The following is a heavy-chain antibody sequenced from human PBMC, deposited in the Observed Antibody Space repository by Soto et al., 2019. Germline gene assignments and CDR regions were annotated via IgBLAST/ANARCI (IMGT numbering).Heavy chain of an antibody. J-gene: IGHJ4*02. D-gene: IGHD5-12*01. CDR3: ARLGRWLQSVHFDY. V-gene: IGHV4-39*01. CDR2: IYYSGST. Sequence: QLQLLESGPGLVKPSETRSLTCTVSGGSISSGSYYWGWIRQPPGKWLKWIGSIYYSGSTYYNPSLKSRVNISIDAPKNQFSLRMSSVTAADTAVYYCARLGRWLQSVHFDYWGQGTLVTVSS. CDR1: GGSISSGSYY.